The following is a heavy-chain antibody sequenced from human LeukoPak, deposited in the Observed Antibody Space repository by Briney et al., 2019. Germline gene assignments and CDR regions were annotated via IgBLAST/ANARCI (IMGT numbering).Heavy chain of an antibody. CDR1: GYTFTSYG. J-gene: IGHJ3*02. CDR2: INSSNGNT. Sequence: GASVKVSCKASGYTFTSYGISWVRQAPGQGLEWMGWINSSNGNTRYSQAFQGRVSFTTDTSANIAYMELSYLRSEDMAVYFCAREGRWLQLSAFDIWGQGTMVTVSS. CDR3: AREGRWLQLSAFDI. D-gene: IGHD5-24*01. V-gene: IGHV1-18*03.